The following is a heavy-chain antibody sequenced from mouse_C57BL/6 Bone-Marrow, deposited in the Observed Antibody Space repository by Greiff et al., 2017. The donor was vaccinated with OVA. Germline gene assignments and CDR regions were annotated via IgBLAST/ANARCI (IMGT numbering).Heavy chain of an antibody. CDR3: TAKYDGGGFAY. Sequence: EVQLQQSGAELVRPGASVKLSCTASGFNIKDYYMHWVKQRPEQGLEWIGWIDPENGDTDYASKFQGKATITADKSSNTAYLQLSSLTSEDTAVYYYTAKYDGGGFAYGGQGTLVTVTA. D-gene: IGHD2-14*01. V-gene: IGHV14-4*01. CDR1: GFNIKDYY. J-gene: IGHJ3*01. CDR2: IDPENGDT.